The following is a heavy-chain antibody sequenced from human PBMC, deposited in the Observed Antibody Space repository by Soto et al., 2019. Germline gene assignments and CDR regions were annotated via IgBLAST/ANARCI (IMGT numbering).Heavy chain of an antibody. D-gene: IGHD2-2*01. CDR2: IGTAGDT. V-gene: IGHV3-13*01. Sequence: EVQLVESGGGLVQPGGSLRLSCAASGFTFSSYDMHWVRQATGKGLEWVSAIGTAGDTYYPGSVKGRFTISRENAKNSLYLQMNGLRAGDTAVYYCAREAGRSTAFDIWGQGTMVTVSS. CDR3: AREAGRSTAFDI. CDR1: GFTFSSYD. J-gene: IGHJ3*02.